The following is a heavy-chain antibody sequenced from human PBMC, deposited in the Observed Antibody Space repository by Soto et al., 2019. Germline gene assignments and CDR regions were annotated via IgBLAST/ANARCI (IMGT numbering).Heavy chain of an antibody. J-gene: IGHJ4*02. CDR2: ISYDGSNK. CDR1: GFTFSSYA. CDR3: GRDLSAYYLGF. V-gene: IGHV3-30-3*01. Sequence: QVQLVESGGGVVQPGRSLRLSCAASGFTFSSYAMHWVRQAPGKGLEWVAVISYDGSNKYYADSVKGRFTISRDNSKNTLYLQMNSVRAEETAGYDCGRDLSAYYLGFWGQGTLVTVSS.